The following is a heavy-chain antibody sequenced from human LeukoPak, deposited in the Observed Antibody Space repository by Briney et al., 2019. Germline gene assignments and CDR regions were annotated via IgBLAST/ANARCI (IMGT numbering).Heavy chain of an antibody. CDR3: ARDRGIAAARPFDY. V-gene: IGHV3-7*01. CDR1: GFTFSSYW. D-gene: IGHD6-13*01. Sequence: GGSLRLSCAASGFTFSSYWMSWVRQAPGKGLEWVANIKQDGSEKYYVDSVKGRFTISRDNAKNSLYLQMNSLRAEDTAVYYCARDRGIAAARPFDYWGQGTLVTVSS. J-gene: IGHJ4*02. CDR2: IKQDGSEK.